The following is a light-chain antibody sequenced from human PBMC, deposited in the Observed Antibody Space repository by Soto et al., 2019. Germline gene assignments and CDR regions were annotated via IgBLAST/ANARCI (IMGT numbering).Light chain of an antibody. CDR1: QSVSSSY. CDR3: QQYDSSPRT. Sequence: EIVLTQSPGTLSLSPGERATLSCRASQSVSSSYLAWYQQKPGQAPRLLIYGASSRATGIPDRFSGSGSGTDFTFIFSGLEPEDFAVYYCQQYDSSPRTFGQGTKVDIK. V-gene: IGKV3-20*01. J-gene: IGKJ1*01. CDR2: GAS.